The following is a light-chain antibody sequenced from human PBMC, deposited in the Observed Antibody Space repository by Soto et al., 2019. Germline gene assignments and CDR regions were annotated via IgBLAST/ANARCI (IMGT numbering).Light chain of an antibody. CDR3: NSYTTSNTFV. CDR1: SSDIGAHNF. V-gene: IGLV2-14*03. CDR2: EVI. Sequence: HSVLTHPASVSGSPGQAITVSCSGTSSDIGAHNFVSWYQQHPGKAPKLIIYEVINRPSGVSDRFSGSKSGNTASLTISGLQSEDEADYYCNSYTTSNTFVFGSGTKVTVL. J-gene: IGLJ1*01.